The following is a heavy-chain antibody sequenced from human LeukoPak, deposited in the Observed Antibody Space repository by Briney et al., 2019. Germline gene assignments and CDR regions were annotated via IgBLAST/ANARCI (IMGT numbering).Heavy chain of an antibody. CDR1: GFTFSTYA. Sequence: PGGSLRLSCAASGFTFSTYAMSWVRLAPGKGLEWVSVIYSGGSTYYADSVKGRFTISRDNSKNTLYLQMNSLRAEDTAVYYCARVSSSWPYYYYYYMDVWGKGTAVTVSS. D-gene: IGHD6-13*01. V-gene: IGHV3-53*01. CDR2: IYSGGST. CDR3: ARVSSSWPYYYYYYMDV. J-gene: IGHJ6*03.